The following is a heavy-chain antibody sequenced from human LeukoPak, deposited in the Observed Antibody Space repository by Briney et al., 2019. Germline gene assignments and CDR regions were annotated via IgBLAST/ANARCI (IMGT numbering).Heavy chain of an antibody. J-gene: IGHJ4*02. D-gene: IGHD1-26*01. CDR2: IYHSGNT. CDR1: GYSISSGYY. V-gene: IGHV4-38-2*01. CDR3: ARRIVGATFDY. Sequence: SETLSLTCGVSGYSISSGYYWGWIRQPPGKGLEWIGNIYHSGNTYYNPSLKSRVTISVDTSKNQFSLKLSSVTAADTALYYCARRIVGATFDYWGQGTLSPS.